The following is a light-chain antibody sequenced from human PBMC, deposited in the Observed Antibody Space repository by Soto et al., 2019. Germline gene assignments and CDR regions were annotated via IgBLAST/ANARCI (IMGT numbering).Light chain of an antibody. CDR3: QQRSNWPS. CDR2: GAS. Sequence: EFVLTQSPGTLSLSPGERATLSCRASQSVSNNYLAWYQQKPGQAPRLLIYGASNRATGIPDRFSGSGSGTDFTLTISSLEPEDFAVYYCQQRSNWPSFGPGTKVDIK. CDR1: QSVSNNY. V-gene: IGKV3D-20*02. J-gene: IGKJ3*01.